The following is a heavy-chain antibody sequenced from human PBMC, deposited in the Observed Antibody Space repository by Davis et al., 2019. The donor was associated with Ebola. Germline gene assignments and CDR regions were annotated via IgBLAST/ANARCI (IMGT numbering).Heavy chain of an antibody. CDR2: ISSTAYYI. CDR1: GFTFDDYG. V-gene: IGHV3-21*01. D-gene: IGHD4-11*01. CDR3: ARRLHATAAFDY. Sequence: GGSLRLSCAASGFTFDDYGMNWVRQAPGKGLEWVSSISSTAYYIYYADSLKGRFTISRDNAQNSVFLQVNSLRAEDTAIYYCARRLHATAAFDYWGQGTLVTVSS. J-gene: IGHJ4*02.